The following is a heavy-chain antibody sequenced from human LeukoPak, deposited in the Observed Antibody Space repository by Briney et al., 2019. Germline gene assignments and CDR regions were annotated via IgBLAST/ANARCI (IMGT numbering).Heavy chain of an antibody. CDR3: AREGGFYRPLDY. Sequence: SETLSPTCTVSDGSITSSSYHWAWIRQPPGKGLEWIGRIDYSGNTYYNPSLKSRLTMSVDLSENHVSLKLTSVTAADTAVYYCAREGGFYRPLDYSGQGTLVTVSS. J-gene: IGHJ4*02. CDR2: IDYSGNT. D-gene: IGHD6-25*01. V-gene: IGHV4-39*07. CDR1: DGSITSSSYH.